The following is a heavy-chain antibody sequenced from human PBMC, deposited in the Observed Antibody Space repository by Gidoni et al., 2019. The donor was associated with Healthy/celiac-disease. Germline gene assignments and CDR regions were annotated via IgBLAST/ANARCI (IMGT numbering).Heavy chain of an antibody. CDR2: ISGSGGST. Sequence: EVQLVESGGGLVQPGGSLRLSCAASGFTFSSYAMSGVRQAPGKGLEWVSAISGSGGSTYYADSVKGRFTISRDNSKNTLYLQMNSLRAEDTAVYYCAKDYYDSSGYYLGGFDPWGQGTLVTVSS. CDR1: GFTFSSYA. V-gene: IGHV3-23*04. CDR3: AKDYYDSSGYYLGGFDP. J-gene: IGHJ5*02. D-gene: IGHD3-22*01.